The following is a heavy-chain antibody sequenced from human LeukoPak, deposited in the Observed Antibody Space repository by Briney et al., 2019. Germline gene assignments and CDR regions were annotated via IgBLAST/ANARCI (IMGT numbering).Heavy chain of an antibody. V-gene: IGHV1-2*02. Sequence: ASVKVSCKASGYTFTGYYMHWVRQAPGQGLEWMGWINPFSDGSNYAPKFQGRVTMTRDTSINTAYMELTRLRSDDTAVYYCARDSGCSSGWGKTDASDIWGQGTMVIVSS. D-gene: IGHD6-19*01. J-gene: IGHJ3*02. CDR1: GYTFTGYY. CDR2: INPFSDGS. CDR3: ARDSGCSSGWGKTDASDI.